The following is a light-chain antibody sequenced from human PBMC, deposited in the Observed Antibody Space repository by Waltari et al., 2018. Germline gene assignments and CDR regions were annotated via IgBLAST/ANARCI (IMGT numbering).Light chain of an antibody. J-gene: IGLJ1*01. V-gene: IGLV1-40*01. Sequence: QSVLTQPPSVPGAPGQRVTISCTGNRSYIRTGYAVHWYQKLPRTAPKLLIYRNHNRPTGVPDRFSGSKAGTSASLAITGLQAEDEADYYCQSYDSSLSGFYVFGTGTRVIVL. CDR1: RSYIRTGYA. CDR2: RNH. CDR3: QSYDSSLSGFYV.